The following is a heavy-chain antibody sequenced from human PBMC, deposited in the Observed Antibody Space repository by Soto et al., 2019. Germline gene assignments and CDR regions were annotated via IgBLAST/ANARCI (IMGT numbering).Heavy chain of an antibody. CDR2: IFQSGST. J-gene: IGHJ5*02. V-gene: IGHV4-30-2*01. Sequence: SETLSLTCAVSGDSISSGDHAWTWIRQPPGKGLEWIGDIFQSGSTHYNPSLKSRVTISVDRSKNQVSLRLTSVTAADTAVYYCAREVVTLVRGVIEIWFDPWGQGTLVT. CDR1: GDSISSGDHA. CDR3: AREVVTLVRGVIEIWFDP. D-gene: IGHD3-10*01.